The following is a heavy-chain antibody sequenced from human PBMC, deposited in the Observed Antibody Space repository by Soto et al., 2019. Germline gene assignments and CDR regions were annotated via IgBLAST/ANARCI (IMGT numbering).Heavy chain of an antibody. D-gene: IGHD6-6*01. V-gene: IGHV3-33*01. CDR2: IWYDGSNK. J-gene: IGHJ5*02. Sequence: QVQLVESGGGVVQPGRSLRLSCAASGFTFSSYGMHWVRQAPGKGLEWVAVIWYDGSNKYYADSVKGRFTISRDNSKNTLYLQMNSLRAEDTAVYYCARDKSRQLQNWFDPWGQGTLVTVSS. CDR3: ARDKSRQLQNWFDP. CDR1: GFTFSSYG.